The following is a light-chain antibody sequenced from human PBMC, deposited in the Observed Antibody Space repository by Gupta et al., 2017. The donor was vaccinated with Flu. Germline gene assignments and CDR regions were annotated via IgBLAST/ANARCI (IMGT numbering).Light chain of an antibody. V-gene: IGKV1-39*01. CDR2: AAS. CDR3: QQSYSTSHS. CDR1: QSISSY. Sequence: DIQMTQSPSSLSASVGDRVTITCRASQSISSYLNWYQQKPGKAPKLLIYAASSLQSGVPSRFSGSGSGTDFTLTISSLQPEDFATYYCQQSYSTSHSFGQVTKLEIK. J-gene: IGKJ2*03.